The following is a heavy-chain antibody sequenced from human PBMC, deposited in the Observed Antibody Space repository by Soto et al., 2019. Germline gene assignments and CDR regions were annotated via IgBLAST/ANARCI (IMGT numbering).Heavy chain of an antibody. V-gene: IGHV4-31*03. CDR2: VYHSGST. D-gene: IGHD2-2*01. CDR1: GDSITSGGYY. Sequence: LSLTCNVSGDSITSGGYYWSWIRQQPGKGLEWIGYVYHSGSTYYNPSLKSRITMSLDTSKNQFSLKLSSVTVADTAVYYCARLHCDSPNCVPLDPWGQGTLVTVSS. CDR3: ARLHCDSPNCVPLDP. J-gene: IGHJ5*02.